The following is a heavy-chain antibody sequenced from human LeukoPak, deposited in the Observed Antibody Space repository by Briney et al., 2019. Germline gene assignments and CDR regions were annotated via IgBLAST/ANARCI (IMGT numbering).Heavy chain of an antibody. CDR1: GFSLSGYW. CDR3: ARGGYSFDY. CDR2: LHADGSEK. D-gene: IGHD5-12*01. V-gene: IGHV3-7*01. Sequence: GGSLRLSCAALGFSLSGYWMSWVRQAPGKGLEWVARLHADGSEKYYVDSVKGRFTISRDNAKNSLYLQMNSLRAEDTAVYYCARGGYSFDYLGQGTLVTVSS. J-gene: IGHJ4*02.